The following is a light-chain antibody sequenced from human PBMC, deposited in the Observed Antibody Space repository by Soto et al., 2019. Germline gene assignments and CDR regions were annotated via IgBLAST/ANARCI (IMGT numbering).Light chain of an antibody. Sequence: QSALTQPASVSGSPGQSITISCTGTSSDVGGYNYVSWYQQHPGKAPKLMIYEVSNRPSGISNRFSGSKSGNTASLTISGLQAEDEADYYCSSYTISSTLTFGGGTKVTVL. CDR2: EVS. CDR1: SSDVGGYNY. V-gene: IGLV2-14*01. CDR3: SSYTISSTLT. J-gene: IGLJ2*01.